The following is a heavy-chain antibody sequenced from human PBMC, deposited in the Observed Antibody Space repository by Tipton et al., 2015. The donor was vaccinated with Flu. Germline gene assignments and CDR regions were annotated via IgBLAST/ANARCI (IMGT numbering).Heavy chain of an antibody. V-gene: IGHV3-7*01. D-gene: IGHD3-22*01. CDR3: ASDQDYYDSSDYYDGALAY. CDR1: GFTFGSYW. Sequence: SLRLSCAASGFTFGSYWMNWVRQAPGKGLEWVANIKQDGSEKYYVDSVKGRFTITRDNAKNSLYLQMNSLRAEDTAVYYCASDQDYYDSSDYYDGALAYWGQGTLVTVSS. J-gene: IGHJ4*02. CDR2: IKQDGSEK.